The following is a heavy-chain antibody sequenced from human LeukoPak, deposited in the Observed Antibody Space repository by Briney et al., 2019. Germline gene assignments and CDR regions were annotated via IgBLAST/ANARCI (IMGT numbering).Heavy chain of an antibody. CDR1: GYSFTSYW. V-gene: IGHV5-51*01. J-gene: IGHJ4*02. CDR3: ARHRDRGRVGASPWSDY. D-gene: IGHD1-26*01. Sequence: GESLKISCKGSGYSFTSYWIGWVRQLPGKGLEWMGIIYPGDSDTRYSPSFQGQVTISADKSISTAYLQWSSLKAPDTAMYYCARHRDRGRVGASPWSDYWGQGTLVTVSS. CDR2: IYPGDSDT.